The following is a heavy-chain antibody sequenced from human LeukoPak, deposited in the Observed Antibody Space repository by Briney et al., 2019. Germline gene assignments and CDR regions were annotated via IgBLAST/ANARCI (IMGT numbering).Heavy chain of an antibody. CDR3: ARPRDYGDYVGAFDI. D-gene: IGHD4-17*01. CDR2: INHSGGT. CDR1: GGSFSGYY. Sequence: SETLSLTCAVYGGSFSGYYWSWIRQRPGKGLEWFGEINHSGGTNYNPSLKSRVTISVDTSKNQFSLKLRSVTAADTAVYYCARPRDYGDYVGAFDIWGQGTMVTVSS. V-gene: IGHV4-34*01. J-gene: IGHJ3*02.